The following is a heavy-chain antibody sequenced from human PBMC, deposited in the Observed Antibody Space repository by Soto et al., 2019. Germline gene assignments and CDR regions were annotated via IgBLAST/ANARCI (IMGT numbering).Heavy chain of an antibody. J-gene: IGHJ6*02. CDR1: GYSFTGYY. CDR3: ARLGPYPYSGSYSNYYGMDV. CDR2: INPNSGGT. Sequence: ASVKVSCKSSGYSFTGYYMHWVRQAPGQGLEWMGWINPNSGGTNYAQKFQGRVTMTRDTSISTAYMELSRLRSDDTAMYYCARLGPYPYSGSYSNYYGMDVWGQGTTVTVSS. D-gene: IGHD1-26*01. V-gene: IGHV1-2*02.